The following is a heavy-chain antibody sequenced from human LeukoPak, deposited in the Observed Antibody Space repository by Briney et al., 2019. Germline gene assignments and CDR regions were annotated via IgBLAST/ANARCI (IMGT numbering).Heavy chain of an antibody. J-gene: IGHJ4*02. CDR3: ARATVVRSLEY. Sequence: GASVKVSCKASGYTFADYYIHWVRQAPGQGPEWMGWVIPDSGGTNYAQKFQGRVTMARDTSISTAYMELSRLTSDDTAVYYCARATVVRSLEYWGQGTLVTVSS. D-gene: IGHD4-23*01. V-gene: IGHV1-2*02. CDR1: GYTFADYY. CDR2: VIPDSGGT.